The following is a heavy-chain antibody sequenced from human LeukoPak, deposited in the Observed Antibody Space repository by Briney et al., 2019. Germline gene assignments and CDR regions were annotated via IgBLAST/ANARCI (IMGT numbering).Heavy chain of an antibody. J-gene: IGHJ4*02. Sequence: PSETLSLTCTVSGYSISSGYYWGWIRQPPGKGLEWIGSIYHSGSTYYNPSLKSRVTISVDTSKNQFSLKLSSVTAADTAVYYCATGRRDGYNYYWGQGTLVTVSS. CDR1: GYSISSGYY. D-gene: IGHD5-24*01. CDR3: ATGRRDGYNYY. V-gene: IGHV4-38-2*02. CDR2: IYHSGST.